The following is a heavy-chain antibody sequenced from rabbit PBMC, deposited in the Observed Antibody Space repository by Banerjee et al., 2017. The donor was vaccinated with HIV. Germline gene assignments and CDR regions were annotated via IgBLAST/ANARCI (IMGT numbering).Heavy chain of an antibody. Sequence: QEQLVESGGGLVTLGGSLKLSCKASGFDFSNYAMTWVRQAPGKGLEWIGHIDPVFGSTYYASWVKGRFTISSHNAQNTLYLQLNSLTAADTATYFCVRELEYASSSGYRYYFNLWGQGTLVTVS. CDR1: GFDFSNYA. CDR2: IDPVFGST. D-gene: IGHD1-1*01. CDR3: VRELEYASSSGYRYYFNL. J-gene: IGHJ4*01. V-gene: IGHV1S47*01.